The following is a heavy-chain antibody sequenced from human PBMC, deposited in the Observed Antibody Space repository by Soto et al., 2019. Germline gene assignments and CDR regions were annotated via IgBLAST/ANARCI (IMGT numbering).Heavy chain of an antibody. CDR2: IYPGDSDT. Sequence: GESLKISCKGSGYSFTSYWIGWVRQMPGKGLEWMGIIYPGDSDTRYSPSFQGQVTISADKSISTAYLQWSSLKASDTAMYYCATTGKTCSSTSCYMGSYYYYGMDVWGQGTTVTAP. D-gene: IGHD2-2*02. CDR1: GYSFTSYW. CDR3: ATTGKTCSSTSCYMGSYYYYGMDV. J-gene: IGHJ6*02. V-gene: IGHV5-51*01.